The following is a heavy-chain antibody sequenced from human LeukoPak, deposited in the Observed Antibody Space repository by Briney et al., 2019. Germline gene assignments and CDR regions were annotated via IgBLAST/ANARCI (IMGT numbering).Heavy chain of an antibody. V-gene: IGHV3-53*01. CDR1: GFTVSSSY. D-gene: IGHD5-18*01. Sequence: GGSLRLSCAASGFTVSSSYMSWVRQAPGKGLEWVSLIYGGGSTYYAASVKGRFTISRDNSKNTLYLQMNSLRPEDTAVYYCAKGYNYAYEYWGQGTLVTVSS. J-gene: IGHJ4*02. CDR2: IYGGGST. CDR3: AKGYNYAYEY.